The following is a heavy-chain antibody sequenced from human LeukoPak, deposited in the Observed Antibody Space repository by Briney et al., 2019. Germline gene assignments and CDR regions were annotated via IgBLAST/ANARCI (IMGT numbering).Heavy chain of an antibody. CDR1: GFTFSSYS. D-gene: IGHD3-3*01. Sequence: GGSLRLSCAASGFTFSSYSMNWVRQAPGKGLEWVSSISSSSYIYYADSVKGRFTISRDNAKNSLYLQMNSLRAEDTAVYYCAGDRGVIFGVVIIGYFDYWGQGTLVTVSS. J-gene: IGHJ4*02. V-gene: IGHV3-21*01. CDR3: AGDRGVIFGVVIIGYFDY. CDR2: ISSSSYI.